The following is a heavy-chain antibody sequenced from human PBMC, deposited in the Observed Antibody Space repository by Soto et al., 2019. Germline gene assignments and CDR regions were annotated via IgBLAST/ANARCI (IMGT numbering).Heavy chain of an antibody. J-gene: IGHJ5*02. CDR1: GGDISTYY. Sequence: QVQLQESGPGLVKPSETLSLTCTVSGGDISTYYWTWIRQPAGKGLEWIGRIYSSGSTKYNPSLKRRVTMSLDTSKNQFSLRLSSVTAADTAVYYCARGQRFSDWFDPWGQGTLVTVSS. CDR3: ARGQRFSDWFDP. V-gene: IGHV4-4*07. CDR2: IYSSGST. D-gene: IGHD3-3*01.